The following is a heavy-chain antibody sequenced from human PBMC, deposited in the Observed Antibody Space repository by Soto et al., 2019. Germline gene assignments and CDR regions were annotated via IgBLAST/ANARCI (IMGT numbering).Heavy chain of an antibody. CDR3: AHRGPQSDSSSWYVRGGHYGMDD. CDR2: IYWTDDR. V-gene: IGHV2-5*01. D-gene: IGHD6-13*01. J-gene: IGHJ6*02. Sequence: SRPMPVNPTQTLKHTCTFSKFSPRPSAVGLGWIRQPPAKPLGCLALIYWTDDRRYHPSRESGLTITNDGSKNQMVLTMTNMDPVDTATYYCAHRGPQSDSSSWYVRGGHYGMDDWGQGT. CDR1: KFSPRPSAVG.